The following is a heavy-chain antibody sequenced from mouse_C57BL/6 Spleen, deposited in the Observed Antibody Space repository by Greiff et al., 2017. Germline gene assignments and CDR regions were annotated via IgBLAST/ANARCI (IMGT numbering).Heavy chain of an antibody. CDR3: AKLGYGSSYWFGY. J-gene: IGHJ3*01. Sequence: VQLVESGPGLVAPSQSLSITCTVSGFSLTGYGVSWVRQPPGKGLEWLGVIWGDGGTNYHSALISGLSISKDNYKSKVFLKLNSLLTDDTASYYCAKLGYGSSYWFGYWGQGTLVTVSA. CDR1: GFSLTGYG. V-gene: IGHV2-3*01. CDR2: IWGDGGT. D-gene: IGHD1-1*01.